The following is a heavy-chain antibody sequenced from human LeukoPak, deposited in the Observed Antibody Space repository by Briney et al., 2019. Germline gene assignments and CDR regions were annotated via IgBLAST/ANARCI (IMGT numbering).Heavy chain of an antibody. CDR3: ARHEYSGSYYGLSWFDP. Sequence: SETLSLTCTVSGGSISSSGYYWGWIRQPPGKGLEWIASIYYSGSTYYNPSLKSRVTISVDTSKNQLSLKLSSLTAADTAVYYCARHEYSGSYYGLSWFDPWGQGTPVTVSS. J-gene: IGHJ5*02. CDR2: IYYSGST. V-gene: IGHV4-39*01. CDR1: GGSISSSGYY. D-gene: IGHD1-26*01.